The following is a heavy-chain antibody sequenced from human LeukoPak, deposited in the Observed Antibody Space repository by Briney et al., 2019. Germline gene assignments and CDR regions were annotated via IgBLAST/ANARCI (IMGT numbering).Heavy chain of an antibody. D-gene: IGHD2-2*01. J-gene: IGHJ5*02. Sequence: SETLSLTCTVSGGSITSYYWSWIRQPPGKGLEWIGYISYSGSTNYNPSLKSRVTISLDTSKNQFSLKLSSVTAADTAVYYCASGGYCSSTGCYPNRFDPWGQGTLVTVSS. CDR2: ISYSGST. V-gene: IGHV4-59*01. CDR3: ASGGYCSSTGCYPNRFDP. CDR1: GGSITSYY.